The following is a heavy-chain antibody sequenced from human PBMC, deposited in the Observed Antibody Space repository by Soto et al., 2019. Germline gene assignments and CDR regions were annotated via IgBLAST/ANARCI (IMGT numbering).Heavy chain of an antibody. CDR1: GYTFTGYY. D-gene: IGHD5-18*01. CDR2: INPNSGGT. V-gene: IGHV1-2*04. CDR3: ASSGYSYGILDY. Sequence: ASVKVSCKASGYTFTGYYMHWVRQAPGQGLEWMGWINPNSGGTNYAQKFQGWVTVTRDTSISTAYMELSRLRSDDTAVYYCASSGYSYGILDYWGQGTLVTVSS. J-gene: IGHJ4*02.